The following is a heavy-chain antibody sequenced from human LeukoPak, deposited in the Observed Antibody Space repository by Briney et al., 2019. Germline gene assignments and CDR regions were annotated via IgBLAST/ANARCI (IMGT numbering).Heavy chain of an antibody. Sequence: SETLSLTCTVSGGSISSGGNFWSWIRQRPGKGLEWIGFIYYSGTTYSNPSLKSRVAISADTSKNEFSLKLNSLTAADTAVYYCAREDGVGATSAFDIWGQGTMVTVSS. J-gene: IGHJ3*02. D-gene: IGHD1-26*01. CDR3: AREDGVGATSAFDI. CDR1: GGSISSGGNF. V-gene: IGHV4-31*03. CDR2: IYYSGTT.